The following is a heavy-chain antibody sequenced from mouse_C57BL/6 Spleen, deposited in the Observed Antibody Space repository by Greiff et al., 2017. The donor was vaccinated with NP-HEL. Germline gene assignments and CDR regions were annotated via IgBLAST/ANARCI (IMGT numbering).Heavy chain of an antibody. CDR3: ARSRGWYFDV. J-gene: IGHJ1*03. CDR2: IYPGDGDT. Sequence: QVQLQQSGPELVKPGASVKISCKASGYAFSRSWMNWVKQRPGKGLEWIGRIYPGDGDTNYNGKFKGKATLTADKSSSTAYMQLSSLTSEDSAVYFCARSRGWYFDVWGTGTTVTVSS. CDR1: GYAFSRSW. V-gene: IGHV1-82*01.